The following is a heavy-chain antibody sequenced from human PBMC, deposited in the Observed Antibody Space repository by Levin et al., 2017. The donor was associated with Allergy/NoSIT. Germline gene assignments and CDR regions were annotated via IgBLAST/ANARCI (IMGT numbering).Heavy chain of an antibody. V-gene: IGHV3-23*01. CDR3: ATRFISNGQYGAAYDY. D-gene: IGHD2-15*01. Sequence: GGSLRLSCAASGFTFNNYAMSWVRQAPGKGLEWVSIISGSGGSTYYADSVKGRFTISRDNSKNTLYLQMNSLRAEDTAVYYWATRFISNGQYGAAYDYWGQGSLVTVSS. CDR2: ISGSGGST. CDR1: GFTFNNYA. J-gene: IGHJ4*02.